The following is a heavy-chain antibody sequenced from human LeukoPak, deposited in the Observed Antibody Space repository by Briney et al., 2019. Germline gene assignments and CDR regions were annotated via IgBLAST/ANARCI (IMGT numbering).Heavy chain of an antibody. J-gene: IGHJ6*02. Sequence: GGSLRLPCAASGFTFSSYWMSWVRQAPGKGLEWVANIKQDGSEKNYVDSVKGRFTISRDNAKNSLYLQINNLRAEDTAVYFCARDQGVLRSSEWLCFGMDVWGQGTTVSVSS. CDR1: GFTFSSYW. CDR3: ARDQGVLRSSEWLCFGMDV. V-gene: IGHV3-7*01. D-gene: IGHD3-3*01. CDR2: IKQDGSEK.